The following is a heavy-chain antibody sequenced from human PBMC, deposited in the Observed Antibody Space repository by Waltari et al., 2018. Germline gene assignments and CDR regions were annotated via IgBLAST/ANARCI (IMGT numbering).Heavy chain of an antibody. CDR3: AGGAVDFGDFQH. V-gene: IGHV4-61*02. CDR1: GGSLSSGDYR. CDR2: VRPRGSPT. J-gene: IGHJ1*01. D-gene: IGHD3-10*01. Sequence: QLQLQESGPGLVKPSQTLSLICIVSGGSLSSGDYRWSWVREPAGKGLEWIGHVRPRGSPTTYNPSLKSRVTVSMDSARNQFSLNLSSVTAADTAVYYCAGGAVDFGDFQHWGQGTLVTVSS.